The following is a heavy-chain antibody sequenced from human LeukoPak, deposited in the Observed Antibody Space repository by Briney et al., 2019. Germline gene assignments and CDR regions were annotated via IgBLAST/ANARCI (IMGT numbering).Heavy chain of an antibody. V-gene: IGHV3-23*01. CDR3: AKGGALLLWFGELPYFDY. J-gene: IGHJ4*02. CDR2: ISGSGGST. Sequence: PGGSLRLSCAASGFTFSSYVMSWVRQAPGKGLEWVSAISGSGGSTYYADSVKGRFTISRDNSKNTLYLQMNSLRAEDTAVYYCAKGGALLLWFGELPYFDYWGQGTLVTVSS. CDR1: GFTFSSYV. D-gene: IGHD3-10*01.